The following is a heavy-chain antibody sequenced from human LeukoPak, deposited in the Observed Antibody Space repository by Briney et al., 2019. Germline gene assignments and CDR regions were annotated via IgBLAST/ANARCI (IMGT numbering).Heavy chain of an antibody. CDR3: ARGITSIYYFDY. CDR2: IYYSGST. J-gene: IGHJ4*02. V-gene: IGHV4-39*01. D-gene: IGHD2-2*01. CDR1: GGSISSSSYY. Sequence: PSETLSLTCTVSGGSISSSSYYWGWIRQPPGKGLEWIGSIYYSGSTYYNPSLKSRVTISVDTSKNQFSLKLSSVTAADTAVYYCARGITSIYYFDYWGQGTLVTVSS.